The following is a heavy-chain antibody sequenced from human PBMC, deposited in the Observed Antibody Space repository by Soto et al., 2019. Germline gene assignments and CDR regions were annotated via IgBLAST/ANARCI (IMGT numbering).Heavy chain of an antibody. V-gene: IGHV1-69*13. CDR3: ARGTSSATATDWLDP. J-gene: IGHJ5*02. CDR2: FIPILPTT. Sequence: ASVKVSCKASGGTLKNYAISWVRQAPGQGLEWMGGFIPILPTTNYAHKFQGRVSITADESTTTAYMELSSLRFEDTAVYYCARGTSSATATDWLDPWGQGTLVTVSS. D-gene: IGHD2-15*01. CDR1: GGTLKNYA.